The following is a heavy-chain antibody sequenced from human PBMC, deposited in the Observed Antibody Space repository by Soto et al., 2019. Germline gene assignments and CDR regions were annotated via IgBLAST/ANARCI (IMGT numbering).Heavy chain of an antibody. V-gene: IGHV1-69*13. D-gene: IGHD6-6*01. CDR3: AREARAVQLIAARYYYYYGMDV. CDR2: IIPIFGTA. Sequence: SVKVSCKASGGTFSSYAISWVRQAPGQGLEWMGGIIPIFGTANYAQKFQGRVTITADESTSTAYMELSSLRSEDTAVYYCAREARAVQLIAARYYYYYGMDVWGQGTTVTVSS. J-gene: IGHJ6*02. CDR1: GGTFSSYA.